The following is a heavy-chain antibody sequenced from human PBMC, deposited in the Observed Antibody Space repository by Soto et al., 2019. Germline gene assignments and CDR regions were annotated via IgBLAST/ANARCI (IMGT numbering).Heavy chain of an antibody. Sequence: SSETLSLTCTVSGGSIFSSYWTWIRQPPGKGLEWIGNVYYSGSTNYNPSLKSRITISVDTSKNQFSLNLSSVTAADTAVYYCERVPASSSWFDPWGQGTLVTVSS. D-gene: IGHD6-25*01. CDR3: ERVPASSSWFDP. V-gene: IGHV4-59*01. J-gene: IGHJ5*02. CDR1: GGSIFSSY. CDR2: VYYSGST.